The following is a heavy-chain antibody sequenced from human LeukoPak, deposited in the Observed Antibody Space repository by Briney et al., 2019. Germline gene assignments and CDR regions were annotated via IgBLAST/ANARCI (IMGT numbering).Heavy chain of an antibody. CDR1: GFTFDDYA. Sequence: GGSLRLSCAASGFTFDDYAMHWVRQAPGKGLEWVSGISWNSGSIGYAESVKGRFTISRDNAKNSLYLQMNSLRAEDTALYYCAKGYSSGWLFDYWGQGTLVTVSS. CDR2: ISWNSGSI. CDR3: AKGYSSGWLFDY. D-gene: IGHD6-19*01. V-gene: IGHV3-9*01. J-gene: IGHJ4*02.